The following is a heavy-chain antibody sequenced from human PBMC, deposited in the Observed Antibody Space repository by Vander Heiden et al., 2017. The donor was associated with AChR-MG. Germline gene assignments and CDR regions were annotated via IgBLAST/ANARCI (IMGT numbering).Heavy chain of an antibody. CDR3: ARDTNDFWSGYPDFRY. D-gene: IGHD3-3*01. J-gene: IGHJ4*02. Sequence: EVQLVESGGGLVQPGGSLRLSCAASGFTFSSYWMSWVRQAPGKGLEWVANIKQDGSEKYYVDSVKGRFTISRDNAKNSLYLQMNSLRAEDTAVYYCARDTNDFWSGYPDFRYWGQGTLVTVSS. V-gene: IGHV3-7*01. CDR2: IKQDGSEK. CDR1: GFTFSSYW.